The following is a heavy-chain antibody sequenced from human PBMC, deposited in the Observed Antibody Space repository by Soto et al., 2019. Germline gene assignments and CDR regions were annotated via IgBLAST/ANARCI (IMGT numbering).Heavy chain of an antibody. CDR2: IYPGDSDT. CDR1: TSYW. CDR3: ARQLTRYCSGGSCYSGGFDY. V-gene: IGHV5-51*01. D-gene: IGHD2-15*01. Sequence: TSYWIGWVRQMPGKGLEWMGIIYPGDSDTRYSPSFQGQVTISADKSISTAYLQWSSLKASDTAMYYCARQLTRYCSGGSCYSGGFDYWGQGTLVTVSS. J-gene: IGHJ4*02.